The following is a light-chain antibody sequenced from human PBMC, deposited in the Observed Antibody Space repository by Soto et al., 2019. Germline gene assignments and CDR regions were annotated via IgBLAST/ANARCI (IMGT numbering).Light chain of an antibody. J-gene: IGKJ4*01. V-gene: IGKV1-33*01. Sequence: IQMTQSPSSMSASVGDRVTITCQPSQDISNYLNWYQQKPGKAPKLLIYDASNLETGVPSRFSGSGSGTDFNFTISSLQPEDIATYYCQQYDNLPLTFGGGTKVDIK. CDR3: QQYDNLPLT. CDR2: DAS. CDR1: QDISNY.